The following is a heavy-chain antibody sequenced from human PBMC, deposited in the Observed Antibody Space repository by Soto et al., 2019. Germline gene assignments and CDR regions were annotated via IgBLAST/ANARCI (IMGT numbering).Heavy chain of an antibody. CDR1: KVTLSNHW. CDR2: IDDGSGT. V-gene: IGHV3-74*01. Sequence: EVQLVESGGGLVQPGGSLRLSCAASKVTLSNHWMLWVRQAPGKRLVWVSRIDDGSGTSFADSVKGRFSVSRDNAKNTLFLQMNSLRAEDTAVYYCTNVFDNWGQGTLVTVSS. CDR3: TNVFDN. J-gene: IGHJ4*02.